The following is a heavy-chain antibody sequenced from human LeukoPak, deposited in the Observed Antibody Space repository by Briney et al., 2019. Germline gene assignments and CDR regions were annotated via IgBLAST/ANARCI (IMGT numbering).Heavy chain of an antibody. CDR1: GFTFSSYA. CDR3: ANMGGYCSSTSCLSLDY. J-gene: IGHJ4*02. CDR2: ISYDGSNK. V-gene: IGHV3-30-3*01. D-gene: IGHD2-2*01. Sequence: QPGGSLRLSCAASGFTFSSYAMHWVRQAPGKGLEWVAVISYDGSNKYYADSVKGRFTISRDNSKNTLHLQMDSLRAEDTAVYFCANMGGYCSSTSCLSLDYWGQGTLVSVSS.